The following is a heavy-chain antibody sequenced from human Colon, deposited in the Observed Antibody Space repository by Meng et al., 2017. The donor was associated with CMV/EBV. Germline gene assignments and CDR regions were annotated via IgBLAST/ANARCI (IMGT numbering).Heavy chain of an antibody. CDR1: GFTFDTYS. J-gene: IGHJ4*02. CDR2: LSSSSSFI. V-gene: IGHV3-21*01. CDR3: ARGHDFDY. Sequence: GESLKISCAASGFTFDTYSMNWDRQAPGKGLEWVSSLSSSSSFIYYADSVKGRFTISRDNAKNSLYLQLDSLRAEDTAVYYCARGHDFDYWGQGTLVTVSS.